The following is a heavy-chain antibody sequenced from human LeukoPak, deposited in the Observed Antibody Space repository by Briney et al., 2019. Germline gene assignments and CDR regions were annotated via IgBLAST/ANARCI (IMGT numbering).Heavy chain of an antibody. Sequence: SETLSLTCTVSGGSINSTGYFWGWIRQPPGKGLEWIRNIYYSGNTYCNPSLKRRVTISVDTSKEQFSLKLNSVTAADTAVYYCVRLSVLLWVAEARSDDPWGQGTLVTVSS. CDR2: IYYSGNT. V-gene: IGHV4-39*01. D-gene: IGHD3-10*01. CDR3: VRLSVLLWVAEARSDDP. J-gene: IGHJ5*02. CDR1: GGSINSTGYF.